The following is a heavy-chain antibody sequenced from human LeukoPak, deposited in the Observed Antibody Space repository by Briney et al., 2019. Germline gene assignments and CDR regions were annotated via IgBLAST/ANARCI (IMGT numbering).Heavy chain of an antibody. CDR2: ISRSSSTI. V-gene: IGHV3-48*01. D-gene: IGHD6-6*01. J-gene: IGHJ4*02. CDR3: ARARYSSSFYWGPYFDY. CDR1: GFTFSDYS. Sequence: PGGSLRLSCAASGFTFSDYSMNWVRQAPGKGLEWVSYISRSSSTIYYADSVKGRFTISRDNAKNSLYLQMNSLRAEDTAVYYCARARYSSSFYWGPYFDYWGQGTLVTVSS.